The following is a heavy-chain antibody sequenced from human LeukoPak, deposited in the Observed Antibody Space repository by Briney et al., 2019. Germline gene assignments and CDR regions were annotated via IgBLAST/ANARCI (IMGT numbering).Heavy chain of an antibody. CDR3: AKDRGDDFWSGYFH. CDR2: ISGSGGST. CDR1: GFTFSSYS. Sequence: PGGSLRLSCAASGFTFSSYSMNWVRQAPGKGLEWVSAISGSGGSTYYADSVKGRFTISRDNSKNTLYLQMNSLRAEDTAVYYCAKDRGDDFWSGYFHWGQGTLVTVSS. J-gene: IGHJ4*02. D-gene: IGHD3-3*01. V-gene: IGHV3-23*01.